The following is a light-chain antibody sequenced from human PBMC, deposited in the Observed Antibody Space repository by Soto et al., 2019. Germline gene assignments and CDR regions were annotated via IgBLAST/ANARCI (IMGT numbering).Light chain of an antibody. CDR1: QTISSW. Sequence: DIKMTQSPSTLSGSVGDRVTITCRASQTISSWLAWYQQKPGEAPKLLIYKASTLRSGVPSRFSGSGSGTEFTLTISSLQPDDFATYYCQHYNSYSEAFGQGTKVDI. CDR3: QHYNSYSEA. CDR2: KAS. J-gene: IGKJ1*01. V-gene: IGKV1-5*03.